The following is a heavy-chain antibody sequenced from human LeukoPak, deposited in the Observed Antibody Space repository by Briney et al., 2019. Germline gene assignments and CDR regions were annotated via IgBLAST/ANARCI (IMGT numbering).Heavy chain of an antibody. J-gene: IGHJ4*02. D-gene: IGHD3-22*01. V-gene: IGHV3-30*18. Sequence: GGSLRPSCAASGFTFSSYGMHWVRQAPGKGLEWVAVISYDGSNKYYADSVKGRFTISRDNSKNTLYLQMNSLRAEDTAVYYCAKDLHYYDGSGILDYWGQGTLVTVSS. CDR3: AKDLHYYDGSGILDY. CDR1: GFTFSSYG. CDR2: ISYDGSNK.